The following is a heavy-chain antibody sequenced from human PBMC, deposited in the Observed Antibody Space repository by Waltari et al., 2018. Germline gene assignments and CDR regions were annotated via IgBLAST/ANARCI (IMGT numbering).Heavy chain of an antibody. V-gene: IGHV4-34*01. CDR2: INHSGST. Sequence: QVQLQQWGAGLLKPSETLSLTCAVYGGSFSGYYWSWIRQPPGKGLEWIGEINHSGSTNYNPSLKSRVTISVDTSKNQFSLKLSSVTAADTAVYYCARGRCGGDCSTPRAHYMDVWGKGTTVTVSS. CDR1: GGSFSGYY. J-gene: IGHJ6*03. D-gene: IGHD2-21*01. CDR3: ARGRCGGDCSTPRAHYMDV.